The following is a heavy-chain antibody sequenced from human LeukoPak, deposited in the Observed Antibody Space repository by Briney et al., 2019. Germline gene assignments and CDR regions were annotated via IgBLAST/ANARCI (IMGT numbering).Heavy chain of an antibody. J-gene: IGHJ4*02. CDR2: ISAYNGNT. D-gene: IGHD3-10*01. V-gene: IGHV1-18*04. CDR3: ARVLGGWFGESHEDY. Sequence: ASVKVSCKASGYTFTSYGISWVRQAPGQGLEWMGWISAYNGNTNYAQNVQGRVTMTTDTSTSTAYMELRSLRSDDTAVYYCARVLGGWFGESHEDYWGRGTLVTVSS. CDR1: GYTFTSYG.